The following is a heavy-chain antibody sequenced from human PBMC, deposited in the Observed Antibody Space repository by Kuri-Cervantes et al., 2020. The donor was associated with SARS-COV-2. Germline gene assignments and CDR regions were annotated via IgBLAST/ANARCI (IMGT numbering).Heavy chain of an antibody. CDR1: GGSTSSSSYY. J-gene: IGHJ4*02. Sequence: SETLSLTCTVSGGSTSSSSYYWGWIRQPPGKGLEWIGSIYYSGSTYYNPSLKSRVTISVDTSKNQFSLKLSSVTAADTAVYYCARDRDGDNENDYWGQGTLVTVSS. V-gene: IGHV4-39*07. CDR3: ARDRDGDNENDY. CDR2: IYYSGST. D-gene: IGHD5-24*01.